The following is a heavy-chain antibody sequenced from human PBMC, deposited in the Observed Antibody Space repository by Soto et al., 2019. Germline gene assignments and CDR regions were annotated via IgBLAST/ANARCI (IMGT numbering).Heavy chain of an antibody. J-gene: IGHJ4*02. V-gene: IGHV4-31*09. CDR2: IYYSRST. D-gene: IGHD1-1*01. CDR1: GGSISSGGYY. CDR3: ATKPYKWNIWMIY. Sequence: SETLSLTCTVSGGSISSGGYYWSWIRQHPGKGLEWIGYIYYSRSTYYNPSLKSRVTISVDKSNNHFSLSLTSVTAADTAVYYCATKPYKWNIWMIYWGPGILVTVSS.